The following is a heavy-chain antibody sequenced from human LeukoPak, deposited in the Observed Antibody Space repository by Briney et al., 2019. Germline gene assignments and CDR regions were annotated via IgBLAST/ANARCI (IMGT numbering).Heavy chain of an antibody. CDR2: IIPNSGAT. J-gene: IGHJ4*02. V-gene: IGHV1-2*02. CDR1: GYTFTGYY. D-gene: IGHD5-24*01. Sequence: PGASVKVSCKASGYTFTGYYIHWVRQAPGQGLEWMGWIIPNSGATNYAQKFQGRVTMTRDTSISTAYMELSRLRSDDTAVYYCARDKVGDGYNKFDYWGQGTLDTVSS. CDR3: ARDKVGDGYNKFDY.